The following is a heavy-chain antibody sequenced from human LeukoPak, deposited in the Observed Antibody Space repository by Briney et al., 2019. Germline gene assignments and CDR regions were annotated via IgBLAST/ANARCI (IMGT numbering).Heavy chain of an antibody. J-gene: IGHJ4*02. CDR3: AKDTNAAAGTDFDY. V-gene: IGHV3-23*01. CDR1: GFTFSSYA. D-gene: IGHD6-13*01. Sequence: PGGSLRLSCTASGFTFSSYAMSWVRQAPGKGLEWVAAISGSGGSTYYAYSVKGRFTISRDNSKNTLYLQMNRLRAEDTAVYYSAKDTNAAAGTDFDYWGQGTLVTVSS. CDR2: ISGSGGST.